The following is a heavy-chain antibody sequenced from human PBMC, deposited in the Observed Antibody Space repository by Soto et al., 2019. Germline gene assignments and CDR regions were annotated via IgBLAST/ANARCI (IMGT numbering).Heavy chain of an antibody. CDR1: GYTFTSYA. CDR3: ARRIVVVTALDY. CDR2: INAGNGNT. D-gene: IGHD2-21*02. J-gene: IGHJ4*02. Sequence: ASVKVSCKASGYTFTSYAMHWVRQAPGQRLEWMGWINAGNGNTKYSQKFQGRVTITRDTSASTAYMELSSLRSEDTAVYYCARRIVVVTALDYWGQGTLVTVS. V-gene: IGHV1-3*01.